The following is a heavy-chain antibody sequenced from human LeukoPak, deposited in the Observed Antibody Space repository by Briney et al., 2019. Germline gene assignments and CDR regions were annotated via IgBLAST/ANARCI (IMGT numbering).Heavy chain of an antibody. CDR1: GGSISSYY. CDR3: ARVRQDYDFWSGYTYIDY. CDR2: IYYSGST. J-gene: IGHJ4*02. V-gene: IGHV4-59*01. Sequence: SETLSLTCTVSGGSISSYYWSWIRQPPGKGLEWIGYIYYSGSTNYNPSLKSRVTISVDTSKNQFSLKLSSVTAADTAVYYCARVRQDYDFWSGYTYIDYWGQGTLVTVSS. D-gene: IGHD3-3*01.